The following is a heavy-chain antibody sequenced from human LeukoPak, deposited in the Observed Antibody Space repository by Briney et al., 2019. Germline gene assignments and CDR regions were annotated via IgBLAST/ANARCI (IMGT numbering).Heavy chain of an antibody. V-gene: IGHV4-4*07. Sequence: PSETLSLTCTVSGDSISSYYWSWIRQSAGKGLEWIGRIHTSGSTNYNPSLKSRVTMSVDTSKTQFSLKVNSVTAADTGVYYCARAPEFSSGWLLGCWGQGSLVTVSS. D-gene: IGHD6-19*01. CDR2: IHTSGST. CDR3: ARAPEFSSGWLLGC. CDR1: GDSISSYY. J-gene: IGHJ4*02.